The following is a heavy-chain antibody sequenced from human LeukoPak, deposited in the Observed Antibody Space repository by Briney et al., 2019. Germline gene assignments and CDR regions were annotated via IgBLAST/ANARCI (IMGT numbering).Heavy chain of an antibody. V-gene: IGHV3-7*01. Sequence: GGSLRLSCAASGFTFSSYWMSWVRQAPGKGLEWVANIKQDGSEKYYVDSVKGRFTVSRDNAKNSLYLQMNSLRAEDTAVYYCARSSYYDFWSGPESPLDYWGQGTLVTVSS. D-gene: IGHD3-3*01. CDR1: GFTFSSYW. J-gene: IGHJ4*02. CDR3: ARSSYYDFWSGPESPLDY. CDR2: IKQDGSEK.